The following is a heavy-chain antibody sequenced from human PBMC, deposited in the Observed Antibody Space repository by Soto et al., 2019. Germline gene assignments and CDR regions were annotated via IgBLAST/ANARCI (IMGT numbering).Heavy chain of an antibody. CDR1: GFPFSNAW. Sequence: AVSLRLSCVASGFPFSNAWINWVRQVPGKGLEWVGRVKSKTDGGSSDYAAAVKGRFAVSRDDSRHIVYLQMNSLKIEDTGVYYCTTDSRTTLPEIRFDYWGHATQVTVSS. CDR2: VKSKTDGGSS. J-gene: IGHJ4*01. D-gene: IGHD1-26*01. CDR3: TTDSRTTLPEIRFDY. V-gene: IGHV3-15*07.